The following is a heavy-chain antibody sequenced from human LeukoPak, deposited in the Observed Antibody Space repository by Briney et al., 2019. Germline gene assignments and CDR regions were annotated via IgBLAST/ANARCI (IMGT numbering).Heavy chain of an antibody. CDR3: ARDRRTTSYYYMDV. Sequence: ASVKVSCKASGYTFTSYGISWVRQAPGQGLEWMGWISAYNGNTNNAQKLQGRVTMTTDTSTSTAYMELRSLRSNDTAVYYCARDRRTTSYYYMDVWGKGTTVTVSS. CDR1: GYTFTSYG. V-gene: IGHV1-18*01. D-gene: IGHD2-2*01. J-gene: IGHJ6*03. CDR2: ISAYNGNT.